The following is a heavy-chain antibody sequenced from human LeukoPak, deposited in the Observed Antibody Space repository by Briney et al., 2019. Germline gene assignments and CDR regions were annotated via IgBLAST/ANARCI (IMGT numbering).Heavy chain of an antibody. Sequence: GASVKVPCKASGYTFTSYYMHWVRQAPGQGREWMGIINPSGGSTSYAQKFQGRVTMTRDTSTSTVYMELSSLRSEDTAVYYCARELTKLLPNDAFDIWGQGTMVTVSS. CDR3: ARELTKLLPNDAFDI. V-gene: IGHV1-46*01. J-gene: IGHJ3*02. CDR2: INPSGGST. D-gene: IGHD2-15*01. CDR1: GYTFTSYY.